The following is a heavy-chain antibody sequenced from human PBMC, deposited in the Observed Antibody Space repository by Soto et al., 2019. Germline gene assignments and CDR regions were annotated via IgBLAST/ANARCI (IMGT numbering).Heavy chain of an antibody. D-gene: IGHD3-3*01. V-gene: IGHV3-30-3*01. CDR3: ARDQDYYDFWSGYIQIYYYYGMDV. CDR2: ISYDGSNK. J-gene: IGHJ6*02. Sequence: GGSLRLSCAASGFTFSSYAMHWVRQAPGKGLEWVAVISYDGSNKYYADSVKGRFTISRDNSKNTLYLQMNSLRAEDTAVYYCARDQDYYDFWSGYIQIYYYYGMDVRGQGTTVTVSS. CDR1: GFTFSSYA.